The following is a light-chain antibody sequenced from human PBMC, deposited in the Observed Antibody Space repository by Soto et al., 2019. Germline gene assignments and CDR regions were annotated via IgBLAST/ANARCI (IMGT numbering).Light chain of an antibody. V-gene: IGLV2-8*01. J-gene: IGLJ2*01. Sequence: QSALPQPPSASGSPGQSVTISCTGTTSDVGGYNYVSWYQQHPGKAPKLMMDEVSKRPSGVPYRLSGSKSGNTAALTYSGLEGEDEADYYSSSYGGSNNFVVFGGGTKLTV. CDR3: SSYGGSNNFVV. CDR2: EVS. CDR1: TSDVGGYNY.